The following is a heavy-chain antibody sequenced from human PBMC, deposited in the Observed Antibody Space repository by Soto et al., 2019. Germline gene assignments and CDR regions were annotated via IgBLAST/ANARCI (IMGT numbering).Heavy chain of an antibody. CDR1: GFTFSSYA. J-gene: IGHJ6*02. CDR2: ISYDGSNK. Sequence: QVQLVESGGGVVQPGRSLRLSCAASGFTFSSYAMHWVRQAPGKGLEWVAVISYDGSNKYYADSVKGRFTISRDNSTNTRYLQMNSLRAEDTAVYYCAGEAEVLTYYYYGMDVWGQGTTVTVSS. V-gene: IGHV3-30-3*01. CDR3: AGEAEVLTYYYYGMDV.